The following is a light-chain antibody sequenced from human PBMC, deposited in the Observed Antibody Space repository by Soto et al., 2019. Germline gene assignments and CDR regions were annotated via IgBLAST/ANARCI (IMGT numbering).Light chain of an antibody. J-gene: IGKJ3*01. Sequence: DIQMTQSPSSLSASVGDRVTITCRTSQSVSTYLNWYQQKPGKAPKLLIYAASSLQSGVPSRFSGSGSGTDFTLTIIGLQPADWATYDCQQSYSTPITFGLGTKVDIK. CDR3: QQSYSTPIT. CDR2: AAS. CDR1: QSVSTY. V-gene: IGKV1-39*01.